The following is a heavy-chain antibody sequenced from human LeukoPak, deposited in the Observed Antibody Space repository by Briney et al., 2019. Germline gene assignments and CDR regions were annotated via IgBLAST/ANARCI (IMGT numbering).Heavy chain of an antibody. J-gene: IGHJ4*02. CDR1: GLSVSDNF. V-gene: IGHV3-66*01. D-gene: IGHD6-13*01. Sequence: GGSLRLSCAASGLSVSDNFMSWVRQAPGKGLEWVSVIYSGGTIYYAYSVKGRFTISRDTSKNALYLQMNRLRDEDTAVYYCVRGRAAVTYFDYWGQETLVTVSS. CDR2: IYSGGTI. CDR3: VRGRAAVTYFDY.